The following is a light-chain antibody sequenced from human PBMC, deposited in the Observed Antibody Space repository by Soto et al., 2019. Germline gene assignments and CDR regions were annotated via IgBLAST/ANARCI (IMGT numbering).Light chain of an antibody. CDR2: GAS. CDR1: ESLSTY. V-gene: IGKV3-15*01. J-gene: IGKJ2*01. Sequence: EIVMTQSPATLSVSPGERVTLSCSASESLSTYLAWYQQKPGQAPRLLIYGASTKATGIPARFSGSGSATDFTLTISSLQSADFAVYYCQSYNDWPFTFGQGTKLEI. CDR3: QSYNDWPFT.